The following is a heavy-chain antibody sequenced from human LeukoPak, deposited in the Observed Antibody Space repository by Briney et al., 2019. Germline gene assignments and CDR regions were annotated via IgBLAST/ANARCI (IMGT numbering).Heavy chain of an antibody. CDR3: ASSRNGAGSSSGFDY. Sequence: GASVKVSCKAPGYTFTSFDINWVRQATRQGLEWMGWMNPNSGNTGCAQKFRGRVTMTRNTSITTAYMELSSLRSEDTAVYYCASSRNGAGSSSGFDYWGQGTLVTVSS. CDR2: MNPNSGNT. CDR1: GYTFTSFD. V-gene: IGHV1-8*01. J-gene: IGHJ4*02. D-gene: IGHD6-13*01.